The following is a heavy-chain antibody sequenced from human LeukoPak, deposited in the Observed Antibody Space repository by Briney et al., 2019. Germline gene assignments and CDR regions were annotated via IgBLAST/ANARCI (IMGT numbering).Heavy chain of an antibody. CDR3: ATDNSVGELPS. Sequence: GGSLRLSCAASGFTFSSYAMSWVRQAPGKGLEWVSAISGSGGSTYYADSVKGRFTISRDNSKNTLYLQMNSLRAEDTAVYYCATDNSVGELPSWGQGTLVTVSS. CDR1: GFTFSSYA. V-gene: IGHV3-23*01. J-gene: IGHJ4*02. D-gene: IGHD3-10*01. CDR2: ISGSGGST.